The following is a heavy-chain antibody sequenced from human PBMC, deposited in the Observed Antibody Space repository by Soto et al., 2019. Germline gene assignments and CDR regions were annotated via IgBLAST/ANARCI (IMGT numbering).Heavy chain of an antibody. J-gene: IGHJ6*02. CDR3: ARDISSSSYYYYGMDV. CDR2: IIAYNGTA. V-gene: IGHV1-18*01. CDR1: GYTFTGYG. Sequence: ASVKVSCKTSGYTFTGYGISWVQQAPGQGLEWMGWIIAYNGTANYAQKFQGRVTITADESTSTAYMELSSLRSEGTAVYYCARDISSSSYYYYGMDVWGQGTTVTVSS. D-gene: IGHD6-6*01.